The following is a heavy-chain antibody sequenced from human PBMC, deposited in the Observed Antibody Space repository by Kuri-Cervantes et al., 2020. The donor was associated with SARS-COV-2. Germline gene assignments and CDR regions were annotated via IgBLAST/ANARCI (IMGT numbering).Heavy chain of an antibody. V-gene: IGHV1-8*02. CDR2: MNPNSGNT. J-gene: IGHJ6*03. CDR1: GYTFTSHD. CDR3: ARSQGIRGEDTGMVYYQYYMDV. D-gene: IGHD5-18*01. Sequence: ASVKVSCKASGYTFTSHDINWVRQATGQGLEWMGWMNPNSGNTGYAQKFQGRVTMTRNTSVSTAYMELSSLRSEDTAVYYCARSQGIRGEDTGMVYYQYYMDVWGKGTTVTVSS.